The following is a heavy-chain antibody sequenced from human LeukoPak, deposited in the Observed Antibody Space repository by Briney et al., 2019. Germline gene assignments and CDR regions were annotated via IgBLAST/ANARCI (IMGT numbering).Heavy chain of an antibody. V-gene: IGHV3-48*03. D-gene: IGHD3-10*01. CDR1: GFTFSSYE. Sequence: GGSLRLSCAASGFTFSSYEMNWVRQAPGKGLEWVSYISSSGSTIYYADSVKGRFTISRDNAKNSLYLQMNSLRAEDTAVYYCARDDWGSGSYYLGGYYYYGMDVWGQGTTVTVSS. CDR3: ARDDWGSGSYYLGGYYYYGMDV. CDR2: ISSSGSTI. J-gene: IGHJ6*02.